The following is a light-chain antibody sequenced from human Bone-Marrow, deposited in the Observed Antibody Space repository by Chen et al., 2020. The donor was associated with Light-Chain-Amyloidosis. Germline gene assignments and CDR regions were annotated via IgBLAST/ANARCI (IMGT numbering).Light chain of an antibody. J-gene: IGKJ4*01. CDR1: QIISSW. V-gene: IGKV1-5*03. CDR3: QQYSGNPLT. CDR2: KAS. Sequence: DIQMTQSPSTLSASVGYRVTITCRASQIISSWLAWYQQKPGKAPNLLIYKASSLKSGVPSRFSGSGSGTEFTLTINSLQPDDIATYYCQQYSGNPLTFGGGTRVEIK.